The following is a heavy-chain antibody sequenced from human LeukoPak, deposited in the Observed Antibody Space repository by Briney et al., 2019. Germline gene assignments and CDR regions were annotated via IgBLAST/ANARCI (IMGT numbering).Heavy chain of an antibody. CDR2: ISSNGDST. D-gene: IGHD5-24*01. Sequence: PGGSLRLSCAASGFSFSSYGMHWVRQAPGKGLEYVSVISSNGDSTYYANSVKGRFTISRDNSKNTLYLQMNSLRPEDTAVYYCAKDGPRRDGYNDHWGQGTLVTVSS. CDR3: AKDGPRRDGYNDH. J-gene: IGHJ4*02. CDR1: GFSFSSYG. V-gene: IGHV3-64*01.